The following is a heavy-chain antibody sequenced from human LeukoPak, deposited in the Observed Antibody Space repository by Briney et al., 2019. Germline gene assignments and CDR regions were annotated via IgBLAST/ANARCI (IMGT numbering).Heavy chain of an antibody. D-gene: IGHD3-16*01. J-gene: IGHJ4*02. CDR1: GGSFSGYY. CDR3: ARGRFRIMTH. CDR2: INHSGST. Sequence: SETLSLTCAVYGGSFSGYYWSWIRQPPGKGLEWIGEINHSGSTNYNPSLKSRVTISVDASKNQFSLKLSSVTAADTAVYYCARGRFRIMTHWGQGTLVTVSS. V-gene: IGHV4-34*01.